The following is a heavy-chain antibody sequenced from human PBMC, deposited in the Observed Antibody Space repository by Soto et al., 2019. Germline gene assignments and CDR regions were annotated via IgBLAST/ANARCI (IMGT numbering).Heavy chain of an antibody. V-gene: IGHV3-30*18. CDR1: GFTFSDYA. CDR3: AKALGELSPESYDY. J-gene: IGHJ4*02. D-gene: IGHD3-16*02. Sequence: QVQLVESGGGVVQPGRSLRLSCAASGFTFSDYAMHWVRQAPGKGLGWVAVISFDGSERYNADSVKGRFTISRDNSKNTLNLQMDSLRVDDTAVYYCAKALGELSPESYDYWGQGTLITVSS. CDR2: ISFDGSER.